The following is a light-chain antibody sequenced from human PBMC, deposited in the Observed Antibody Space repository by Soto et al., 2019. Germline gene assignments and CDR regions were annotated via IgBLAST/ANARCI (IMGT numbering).Light chain of an antibody. CDR3: QQYNNWPPLT. Sequence: EIVMTQSPATLSVSPGERATLSCRASQSVSSNLAWYQQKPGQAPRLLXYGASTRANGIPARFSGSGSGTELTLTISSLQSEDFAVYYCQQYNNWPPLTFGGGTKVDIK. V-gene: IGKV3-15*01. J-gene: IGKJ4*01. CDR1: QSVSSN. CDR2: GAS.